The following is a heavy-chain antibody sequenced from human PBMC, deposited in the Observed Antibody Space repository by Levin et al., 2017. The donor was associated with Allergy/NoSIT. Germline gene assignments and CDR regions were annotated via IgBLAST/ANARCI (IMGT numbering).Heavy chain of an antibody. V-gene: IGHV3-30*04. CDR1: GFTFSSYA. CDR3: AREGCSSTSCYSSGLADAFDI. CDR2: ISYDGSNK. Sequence: GESLKISCAASGFTFSSYAMHWVRQAPGKGLEWVAVISYDGSNKYYADSVKGRFTISRDNSKNTLYLQMNSLRAEDTAVYYCAREGCSSTSCYSSGLADAFDIWGQGTMVTVSS. D-gene: IGHD2-2*02. J-gene: IGHJ3*02.